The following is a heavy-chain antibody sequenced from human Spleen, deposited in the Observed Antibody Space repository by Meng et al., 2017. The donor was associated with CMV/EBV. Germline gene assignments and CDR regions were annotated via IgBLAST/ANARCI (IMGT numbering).Heavy chain of an antibody. D-gene: IGHD6-13*01. V-gene: IGHV4-31*02. CDR2: IYYNGST. CDR3: ARMAAAGTGLDY. CDR1: GGSISSGGYY. J-gene: IGHJ4*02. Sequence: VSGGSISSGGYYWSWIRQHPGKGLEWIGYIYYNGSTYYNPSLKSRVTISVDTSKNQFSLKLSSVTAADTAVYYCARMAAAGTGLDYWGQGTLVTVSS.